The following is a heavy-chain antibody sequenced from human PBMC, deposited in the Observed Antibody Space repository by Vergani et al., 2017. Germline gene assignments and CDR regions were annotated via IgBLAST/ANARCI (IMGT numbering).Heavy chain of an antibody. CDR3: ARMGGYDEGDAFRIGYFDS. V-gene: IGHV4-59*12. D-gene: IGHD3-22*01. CDR1: GGSMSGYY. CDR2: MYHSGST. J-gene: IGHJ4*02. Sequence: QLHLQESGPGLVKPSETLSLTCTVSGGSMSGYYWSWIRQPPGEELEWIGYMYHSGSTNYNPSLETRVTISGDTSKNQFSLKLNSVTAADTAMYYCARMGGYDEGDAFRIGYFDSWGPGILVTVSS.